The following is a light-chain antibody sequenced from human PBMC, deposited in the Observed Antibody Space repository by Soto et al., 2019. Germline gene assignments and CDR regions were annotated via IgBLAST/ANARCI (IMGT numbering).Light chain of an antibody. J-gene: IGLJ7*01. Sequence: QSALTQPPSVSGAPGQRVTISCTGSSSNIGAGYDVQWYQQLPGTAPKLLMYGNSNRPSGVPDRFSGSKSGTSASLAITGLQAEDEADYYCQSYDSSLTALYVFGIGTQLTVL. V-gene: IGLV1-40*01. CDR2: GNS. CDR1: SSNIGAGYD. CDR3: QSYDSSLTALYV.